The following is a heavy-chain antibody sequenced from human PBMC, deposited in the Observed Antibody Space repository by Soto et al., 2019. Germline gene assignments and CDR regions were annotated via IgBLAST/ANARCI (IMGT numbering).Heavy chain of an antibody. D-gene: IGHD2-15*01. J-gene: IGHJ5*02. CDR2: INPNSGGT. CDR1: GYTFTGYY. V-gene: IGHV1-2*04. CDR3: ARGGVGYCSGGSCYHDPYNWFDP. Sequence: GASVKVSCKASGYTFTGYYMHWVRQAPGQGLEWMGWINPNSGGTNYAQKFQGWVTMTRDTSISTAYMELSRLRSDDTAVYYCARGGVGYCSGGSCYHDPYNWFDPWGQGTLVTVSS.